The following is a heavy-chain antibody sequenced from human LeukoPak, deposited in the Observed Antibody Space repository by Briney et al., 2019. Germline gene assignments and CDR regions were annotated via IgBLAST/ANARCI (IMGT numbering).Heavy chain of an antibody. CDR1: GFTFSSYG. J-gene: IGHJ4*02. CDR2: IYTSGDK. V-gene: IGHV3-66*01. Sequence: GGSLRLSCAGSGFTFSSYGMSWVRQAPGKGLEWVSVIYTSGDKYYEDSVKGRFTISRDSSKNTLYLQMNTLRTEDTAFYYCVRVRYSGSWFPVPNFDCWGQGSLVTVSS. CDR3: VRVRYSGSWFPVPNFDC. D-gene: IGHD1-26*01.